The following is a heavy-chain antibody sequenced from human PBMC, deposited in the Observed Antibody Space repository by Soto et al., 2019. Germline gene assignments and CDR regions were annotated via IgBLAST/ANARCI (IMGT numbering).Heavy chain of an antibody. Sequence: PGGSLRLSCAASGFTFGSYAMHWVRQAPGKGLEWVAVISYDGSNKYYADSVKGRFTISRDNSKNTLYLQMNSLRAEDTAVYYCAKARAQYYDFWSGYPLDYWGQGTLVTVSS. J-gene: IGHJ4*02. CDR1: GFTFGSYA. D-gene: IGHD3-3*01. V-gene: IGHV3-30-3*01. CDR3: AKARAQYYDFWSGYPLDY. CDR2: ISYDGSNK.